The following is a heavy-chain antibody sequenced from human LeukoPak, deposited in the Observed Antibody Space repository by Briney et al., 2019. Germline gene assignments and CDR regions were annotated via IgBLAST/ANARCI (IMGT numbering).Heavy chain of an antibody. J-gene: IGHJ4*02. Sequence: PGGSLRLSCEASGFSFSGYDMHWVRQATGKGLEWVSAIGTAGDTYYSDSVRGRFTISRENAKNSLDLQMHSLRAGDTAVYYCARSPSYGSSWYALDSWGQGTLVTVSS. CDR2: IGTAGDT. CDR3: ARSPSYGSSWYALDS. V-gene: IGHV3-13*01. D-gene: IGHD6-13*01. CDR1: GFSFSGYD.